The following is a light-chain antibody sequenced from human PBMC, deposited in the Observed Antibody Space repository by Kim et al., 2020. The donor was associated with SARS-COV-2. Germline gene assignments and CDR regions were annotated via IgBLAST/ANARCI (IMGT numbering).Light chain of an antibody. V-gene: IGLV2-11*01. CDR3: CSYAGSYLGV. Sequence: GQSVTISCTGNSSDVGGYNYVSWYQQHPGKAPKLMIYDVSKRPSGVPDRFSGSKSGNTASLTISGLQAEDEADYYCCSYAGSYLGVFGTGTKVTVL. CDR1: SSDVGGYNY. J-gene: IGLJ1*01. CDR2: DVS.